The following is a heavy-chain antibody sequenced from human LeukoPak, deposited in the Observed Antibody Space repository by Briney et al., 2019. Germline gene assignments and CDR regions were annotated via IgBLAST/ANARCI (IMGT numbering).Heavy chain of an antibody. CDR1: GFTFSDYY. CDR3: ARGLRYFDWSSDY. CDR2: ISSSSSYT. V-gene: IGHV3-11*06. J-gene: IGHJ4*02. D-gene: IGHD3-9*01. Sequence: GGSLRLSCAASGFTFSDYYMSWIRQAPGKGLEWVSYISSSSSYTNYADSVKGRFTISRDNAKNPLYLQMNSLRAEDTAVYYCARGLRYFDWSSDYWGQGTLVTVSS.